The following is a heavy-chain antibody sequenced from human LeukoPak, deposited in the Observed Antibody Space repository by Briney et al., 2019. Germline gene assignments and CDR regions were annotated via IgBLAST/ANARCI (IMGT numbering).Heavy chain of an antibody. CDR2: ISYDGSNK. J-gene: IGHJ3*01. D-gene: IGHD3-10*01. CDR1: GFTFSSYA. V-gene: IGHV3-30-3*01. Sequence: GRSLRLSCAASGFTFSSYAMHWVRQAPGKGLEWVAVISYDGSNKYYADSVKGRFTISRDNSKNTLYLQMNSLRAEDTAVYYCAREPPPGFLWPLVWGQGTMVTVSS. CDR3: AREPPPGFLWPLV.